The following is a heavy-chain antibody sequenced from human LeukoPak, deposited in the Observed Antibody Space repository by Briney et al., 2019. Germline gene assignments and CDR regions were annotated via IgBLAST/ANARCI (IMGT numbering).Heavy chain of an antibody. V-gene: IGHV3-74*01. J-gene: IGHJ4*02. CDR1: GFTFSDYW. D-gene: IGHD3-22*01. Sequence: SGGSLRLSCAAYGFTFSDYWVHWVRQVPGKGLVWLSRISKEGDNAVYADSAKGRFTMSRDNAKKTVYLQLTTLRPEDTAVYYCARGGYSGSYYRFSWGQGTLVTVSS. CDR3: ARGGYSGSYYRFS. CDR2: ISKEGDNA.